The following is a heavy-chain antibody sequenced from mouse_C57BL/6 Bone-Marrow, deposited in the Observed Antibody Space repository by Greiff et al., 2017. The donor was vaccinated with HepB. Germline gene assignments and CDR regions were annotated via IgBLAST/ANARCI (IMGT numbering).Heavy chain of an antibody. J-gene: IGHJ1*03. Sequence: QVQLKQSGAELARPGASVKLSCKASGYTFTSYGISWVKQRTGQGLEWIGEIYPRSGNTYYNEKFKGKATLTADKSSSTAYMGLRSLTSEDSAVYFCARLGLYYGSSYPYWYFDVWGTGTTVTVSS. D-gene: IGHD1-1*01. CDR2: IYPRSGNT. CDR1: GYTFTSYG. CDR3: ARLGLYYGSSYPYWYFDV. V-gene: IGHV1-81*01.